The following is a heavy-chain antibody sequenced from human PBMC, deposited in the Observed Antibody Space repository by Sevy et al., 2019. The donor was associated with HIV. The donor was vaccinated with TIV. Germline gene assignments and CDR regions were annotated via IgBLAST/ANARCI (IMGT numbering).Heavy chain of an antibody. D-gene: IGHD2-2*01. CDR3: ARETKGYQVLIQWVDS. CDR1: GDSVTTNTYF. J-gene: IGHJ5*01. Sequence: SETLSLTCTVSGDSVTTNTYFWGWIRQPPGKGLEWLGSMSNSGSTYYNPSLKSRVTISIDTSKNQFSLRRTSVTAADTAVYYCARETKGYQVLIQWVDSWGQGTLVTVSS. V-gene: IGHV4-39*02. CDR2: MSNSGST.